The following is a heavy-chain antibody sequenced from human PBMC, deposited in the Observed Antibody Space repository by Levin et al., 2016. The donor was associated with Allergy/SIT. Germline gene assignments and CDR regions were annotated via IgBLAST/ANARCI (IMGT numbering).Heavy chain of an antibody. D-gene: IGHD5-12*01. J-gene: IGHJ4*02. Sequence: VRQAPGKGLEWVSAISGSGGSTYYADSVKGRFTISRDNSKNTLYLQMNSLRAEDTAVYYCAKDVVATGLVWDYWGQGTLVTVSS. CDR2: ISGSGGST. CDR3: AKDVVATGLVWDY. V-gene: IGHV3-23*01.